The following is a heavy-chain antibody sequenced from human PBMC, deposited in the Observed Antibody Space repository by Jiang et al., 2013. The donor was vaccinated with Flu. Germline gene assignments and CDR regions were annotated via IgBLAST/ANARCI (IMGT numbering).Heavy chain of an antibody. Sequence: SGAEVKKPGASVKVSCKASGYIFTSYEINWVRQAPGQGLEWMGWMNPNTGKTAYAPQFQGRVTMTGNSAIRTVYMELGSLRSDDTAVYYCARESNYDSSSLLHWGQGTLVSVSS. V-gene: IGHV1-8*01. CDR1: GYIFTSYE. J-gene: IGHJ4*02. D-gene: IGHD3-22*01. CDR2: MNPNTGKT. CDR3: ARESNYDSSSLLH.